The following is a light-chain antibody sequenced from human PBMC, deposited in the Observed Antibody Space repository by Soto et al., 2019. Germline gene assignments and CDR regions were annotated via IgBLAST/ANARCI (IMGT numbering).Light chain of an antibody. J-gene: IGKJ5*01. CDR2: KAS. Sequence: DIQMTQSPSTLCASLGDRVTITCRASQSIGDSLAWYQQRPGKAPNLLIYKASTLEGGVPSRFSGSGSGTDFTLTISSLEPEDFAVYYCQQRSNWPRWITFGQGTRLEIK. CDR3: QQRSNWPRWIT. V-gene: IGKV1-5*03. CDR1: QSIGDS.